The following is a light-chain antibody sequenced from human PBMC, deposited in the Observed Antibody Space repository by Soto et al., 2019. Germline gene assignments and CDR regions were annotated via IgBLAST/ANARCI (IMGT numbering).Light chain of an antibody. CDR3: QPDATSLLIP. J-gene: IGKJ5*01. V-gene: IGKV3-20*01. CDR1: QSISSSY. Sequence: VGVTKSPGTLPLYTGERATLSCRASQSISSSYLAWYQPKPGPAPRLLIYGASSRATGIPDRFSGSGSGKDFTLTISLLYPEEFGVQYWQPDATSLLIPFAQGTRLDIK. CDR2: GAS.